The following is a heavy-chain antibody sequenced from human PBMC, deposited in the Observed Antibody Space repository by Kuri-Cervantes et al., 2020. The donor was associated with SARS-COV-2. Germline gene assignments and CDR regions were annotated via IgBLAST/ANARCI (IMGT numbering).Heavy chain of an antibody. V-gene: IGHV1-2*04. CDR2: INPNSGGT. J-gene: IGHJ3*02. D-gene: IGHD3-22*01. CDR3: ASSTPFRRLVVFSQVGAFGI. Sequence: SVNVSCKPSGYTFTGYYMHWVRQAPGQGLEWMGWINPNSGGTNYAQKFQGWVTMTRDTSISTVYMELSRLRSDDTAVYYCASSTPFRRLVVFSQVGAFGIWGQGTMVTVSS. CDR1: GYTFTGYY.